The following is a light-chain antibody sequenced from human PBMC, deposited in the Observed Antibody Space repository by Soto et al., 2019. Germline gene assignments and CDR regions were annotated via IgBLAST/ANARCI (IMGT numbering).Light chain of an antibody. J-gene: IGKJ2*01. CDR3: QQFNSSPYT. V-gene: IGKV1-5*01. CDR2: DAS. CDR1: ESISRW. Sequence: DIQMTQSPSTLSASVGDRVTITCRASESISRWVAWYQQKPGKAPKVLIYDASSLESGVPSRFSGTGSGTEFTLTISSLQPEDFATYYCQQFNSSPYTFGQGTKVEIK.